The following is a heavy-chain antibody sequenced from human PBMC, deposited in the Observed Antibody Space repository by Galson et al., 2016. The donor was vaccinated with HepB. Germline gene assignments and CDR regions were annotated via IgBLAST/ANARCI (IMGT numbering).Heavy chain of an antibody. D-gene: IGHD3-3*01. CDR3: ARDRKFYDFWSGYSIPRGGYHDYDLDV. CDR1: GFTFRSHA. V-gene: IGHV3-30-3*01. Sequence: SLRLSCAASGFTFRSHAMNWVRQAPGKGLEWVAVISYDGSNKYCADSVKGRFTISRDNSKNMLYLQMSSLRAEDTAVYYCARDRKFYDFWSGYSIPRGGYHDYDLDVWGKGTTVTVSS. CDR2: ISYDGSNK. J-gene: IGHJ6*04.